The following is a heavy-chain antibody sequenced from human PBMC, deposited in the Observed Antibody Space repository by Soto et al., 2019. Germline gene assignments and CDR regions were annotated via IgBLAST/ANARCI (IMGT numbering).Heavy chain of an antibody. D-gene: IGHD6-19*01. J-gene: IGHJ4*02. V-gene: IGHV4-31*03. CDR1: GGSISSGGYY. CDR2: IYYSGST. CDR3: AGGIAVAGVFDY. Sequence: QVQLQESGPGLVKPSQTLSLTCTVSGGSISSGGYYWSWIRQHPGKGLEWIGYIYYSGSTYYNPALKSRXXIXVXXSKNQFSLKLSSVTAADTAVYYCAGGIAVAGVFDYWGQGTLVTVSS.